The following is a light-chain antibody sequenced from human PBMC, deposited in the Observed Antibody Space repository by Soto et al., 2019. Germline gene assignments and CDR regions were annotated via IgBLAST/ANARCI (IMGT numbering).Light chain of an antibody. Sequence: EIVLTQSPGTLSLSPGERATLSCRASQSVSSSYLAWYQQKPGQAPRLLIYGASSRATGIPDRFSGSGSGTDFTITNSRLEPEDFAVYYCQQYGSSLFTFGPGTKVDIK. CDR1: QSVSSSY. CDR3: QQYGSSLFT. V-gene: IGKV3-20*01. J-gene: IGKJ3*01. CDR2: GAS.